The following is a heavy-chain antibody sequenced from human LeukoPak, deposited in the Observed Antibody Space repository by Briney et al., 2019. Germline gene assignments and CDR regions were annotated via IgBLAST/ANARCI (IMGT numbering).Heavy chain of an antibody. CDR2: MNPNSGNT. CDR1: GYTFTSYD. J-gene: IGHJ5*02. CDR3: ARAPEGGSQLLSSYNWFDP. D-gene: IGHD2-2*01. Sequence: ASVKVSCKASGYTFTSYDINWVRQATGQGLEWMGWMNPNSGNTGYAQKFQGRVTMTRNTSISTAYMELSSLRSEDTAVYYCARAPEGGSQLLSSYNWFDPWGQGTLVTVSS. V-gene: IGHV1-8*01.